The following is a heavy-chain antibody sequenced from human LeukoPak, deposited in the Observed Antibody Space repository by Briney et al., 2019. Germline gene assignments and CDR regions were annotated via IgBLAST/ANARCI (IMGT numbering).Heavy chain of an antibody. J-gene: IGHJ3*02. CDR1: GGSISDYY. V-gene: IGHV3-11*05. D-gene: IGHD3-3*01. CDR3: ARDQESGAFDI. Sequence: LSLTCTVSGGSISDYYMSWIRQAPGKGLEWVSYISSSSSYTNYADSVKGRFTISRDNAKNSLYLQMNSLRAEDTAVYYCARDQESGAFDIWGQGTMVTVSS. CDR2: ISSSSSYT.